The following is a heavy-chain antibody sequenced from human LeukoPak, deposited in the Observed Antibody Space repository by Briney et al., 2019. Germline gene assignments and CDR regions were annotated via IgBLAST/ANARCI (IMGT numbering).Heavy chain of an antibody. CDR2: SSTYNGDT. CDR1: GYTFTSYG. Sequence: ASVKVSCKASGYTFTSYGISWVRQAPGQGLEWMGWSSTYNGDTNYAQKLQGRVTMTTDTSTNTAYMELRSLRSDDTAVYYCARARNIAVAGTGDWYFDLWGRGTLVTVSS. D-gene: IGHD6-19*01. V-gene: IGHV1-18*01. J-gene: IGHJ2*01. CDR3: ARARNIAVAGTGDWYFDL.